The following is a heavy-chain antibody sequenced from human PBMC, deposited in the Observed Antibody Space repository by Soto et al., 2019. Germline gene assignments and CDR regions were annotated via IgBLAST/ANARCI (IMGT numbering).Heavy chain of an antibody. V-gene: IGHV3-23*01. CDR3: APGSSGYFD. D-gene: IGHD3-22*01. Sequence: SGGSLRLSCAASGFTFSSYAMSWVRQAPGKGLEWVSATSGSGGSTYYADSVKGRFTISRDNSKNTLYLQMNSLRAEDTAVYYCAPGSSGYFDWGQGTLVTVSS. CDR1: GFTFSSYA. CDR2: TSGSGGST. J-gene: IGHJ4*02.